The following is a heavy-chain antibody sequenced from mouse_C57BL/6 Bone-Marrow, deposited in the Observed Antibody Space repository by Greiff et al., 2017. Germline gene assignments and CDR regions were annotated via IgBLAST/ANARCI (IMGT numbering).Heavy chain of an antibody. D-gene: IGHD2-4*01. V-gene: IGHV7-3*01. CDR2: IRNKANGYTT. Sequence: EVKLVESGGGLVQPGGSLSLSCAASGFTFTDYYMSWVRQPPGKALEWLGFIRNKANGYTTEYSASVKGRFTISRDNSQSILYLQMNALRAEDSATYYCERYGDYVYYYAMDYWGQGTSVTVSS. J-gene: IGHJ4*01. CDR3: ERYGDYVYYYAMDY. CDR1: GFTFTDYY.